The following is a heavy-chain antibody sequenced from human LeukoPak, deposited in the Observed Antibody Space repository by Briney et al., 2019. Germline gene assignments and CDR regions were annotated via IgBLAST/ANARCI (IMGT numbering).Heavy chain of an antibody. CDR1: GGSFSGYY. CDR3: ARGGVRGALDY. Sequence: SETLSLTRAVYGGSFSGYYWSWIRQPPGKGLEWIGEINHSGSTNYNPSLKSRVTISVDTSKNQFSLKLSSVTAADTAVYYCARGGVRGALDYWGQGTLVTVSS. D-gene: IGHD3-10*01. V-gene: IGHV4-34*01. CDR2: INHSGST. J-gene: IGHJ4*02.